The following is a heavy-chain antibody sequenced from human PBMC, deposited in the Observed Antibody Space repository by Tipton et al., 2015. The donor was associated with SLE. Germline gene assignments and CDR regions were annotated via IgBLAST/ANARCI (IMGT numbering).Heavy chain of an antibody. Sequence: SLRLSCAASGFTFKDYWMHWVRQARDKGLVWVSRIHGDGIRSDYADSVRGRFTISRDNAKKTVWLQMDSLRAEDTAVYYCASSLLWFGELLDWGQGTLVTVSS. V-gene: IGHV3-74*01. CDR1: GFTFKDYW. J-gene: IGHJ4*02. CDR3: ASSLLWFGELLD. D-gene: IGHD3-10*01. CDR2: IHGDGIRS.